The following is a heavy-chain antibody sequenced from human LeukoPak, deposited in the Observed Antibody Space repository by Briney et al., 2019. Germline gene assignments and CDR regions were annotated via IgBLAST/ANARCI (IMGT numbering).Heavy chain of an antibody. J-gene: IGHJ4*02. CDR2: IIPIFGTA. V-gene: IGHV1-69*05. CDR3: ARDRDHLGSFFDY. CDR1: GGTFSSYA. Sequence: ASVKVSWKASGGTFSSYAISWVRQAPGQGLEWMGGIIPIFGTANYAQKFQGRVTITTDESTSTAYMELSSLRSEDTAVYYCARDRDHLGSFFDYWGQGTLVTVSS. D-gene: IGHD1-14*01.